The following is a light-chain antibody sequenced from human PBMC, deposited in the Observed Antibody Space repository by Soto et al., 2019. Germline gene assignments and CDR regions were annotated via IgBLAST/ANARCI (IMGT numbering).Light chain of an antibody. Sequence: QSALTQPPSVSGAPGQRVTISCTGSSSNIGAGYNVHWYQQLPGTAPKLLIYGNSNRPSGVPDRFSGSKSGTSASLAITGLQAEDEADYSCQSYDSSLSGWVFGGGTKLTVL. J-gene: IGLJ3*02. CDR3: QSYDSSLSGWV. CDR1: SSNIGAGYN. CDR2: GNS. V-gene: IGLV1-40*01.